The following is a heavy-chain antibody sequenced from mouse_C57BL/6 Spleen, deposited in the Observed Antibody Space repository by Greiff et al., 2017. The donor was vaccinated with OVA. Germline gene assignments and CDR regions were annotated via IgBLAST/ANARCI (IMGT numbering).Heavy chain of an antibody. CDR1: GYTFTSYW. J-gene: IGHJ4*01. Sequence: QVQLQQPGAELVKPGASVKLSCKASGYTFTSYWMQWVKQRPGQGLEWIGEIDPSDSYTNYNQKFKGKATLTVDTSSSTAYMQLSSLTSEDSAVYYCASGAHSSPMDYWGQGTSVTVSS. D-gene: IGHD3-1*01. CDR2: IDPSDSYT. V-gene: IGHV1-50*01. CDR3: ASGAHSSPMDY.